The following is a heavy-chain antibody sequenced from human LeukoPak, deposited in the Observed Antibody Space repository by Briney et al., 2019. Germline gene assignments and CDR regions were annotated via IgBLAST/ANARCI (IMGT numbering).Heavy chain of an antibody. CDR3: ASSMVRGVHMDV. Sequence: ASVKVSCKASGGTFSSYGISWVRQAPGQGLEWMGWISAYNGNTNYAQKLQGRVTMTTDTSTSTAYMELRSLRSDDTAVYYCASSMVRGVHMDVWGKGTTVTVSS. D-gene: IGHD3-10*01. CDR1: GGTFSSYG. J-gene: IGHJ6*03. V-gene: IGHV1-18*01. CDR2: ISAYNGNT.